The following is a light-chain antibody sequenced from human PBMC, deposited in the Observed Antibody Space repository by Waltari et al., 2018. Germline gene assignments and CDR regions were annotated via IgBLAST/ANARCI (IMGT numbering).Light chain of an antibody. Sequence: QPALTQPASVSGSPGQSITISCTGTSNDVGNSKHVCWYQQHPGEAPKLNISEVTERPSGFSDRCSGSKSGNTAALTISGLQAEDEADSYCLSYTSSITFVFGGGTKVSVL. CDR1: SNDVGNSKH. CDR2: EVT. V-gene: IGLV2-23*02. CDR3: LSYTSSITFV. J-gene: IGLJ2*01.